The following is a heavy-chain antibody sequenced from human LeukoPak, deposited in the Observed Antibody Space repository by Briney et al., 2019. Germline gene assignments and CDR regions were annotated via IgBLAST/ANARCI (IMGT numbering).Heavy chain of an antibody. Sequence: PGGSLRLSCAASGFTFSSYSMSWIRQAPGKGLEWVSYISSGGSTIYYADSVKGRFTISRDNAKNSLSLQMNSLRAEDTAVYYCARGPAASGYSYGFRYYYFDYWGQGTLVTVSS. CDR2: ISSGGSTI. V-gene: IGHV3-48*04. D-gene: IGHD5-18*01. CDR3: ARGPAASGYSYGFRYYYFDY. CDR1: GFTFSSYS. J-gene: IGHJ4*02.